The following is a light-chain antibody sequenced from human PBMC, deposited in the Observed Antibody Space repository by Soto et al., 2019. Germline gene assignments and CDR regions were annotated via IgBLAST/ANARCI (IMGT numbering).Light chain of an antibody. CDR1: SSNIGSGYD. CDR3: QSYDSRLSGYV. CDR2: GNG. V-gene: IGLV1-40*01. Sequence: QSVLTQPPSVSGAPGQRVTISCTGRSSNIGSGYDVHWYQQLPGTAPKLLFYGNGNRPSGVPDRFSASESGTSASLAITGLQAEDEADYYCQSYDSRLSGYVFGTGTKLTVL. J-gene: IGLJ1*01.